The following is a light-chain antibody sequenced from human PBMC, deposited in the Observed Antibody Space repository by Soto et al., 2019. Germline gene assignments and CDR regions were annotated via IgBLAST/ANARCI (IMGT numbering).Light chain of an antibody. J-gene: IGKJ1*01. CDR2: GAS. CDR1: QSVSSN. Sequence: EIVMTQSPATLFVSPGERATLSCRASQSVSSNLAWYQQKPGQAPRLLIYGASTRATGIPARFSGSGSGTEFTLTISGLQSEDFAVYYCQQYNNWPPGTFGQGTKVEIK. CDR3: QQYNNWPPGT. V-gene: IGKV3-15*01.